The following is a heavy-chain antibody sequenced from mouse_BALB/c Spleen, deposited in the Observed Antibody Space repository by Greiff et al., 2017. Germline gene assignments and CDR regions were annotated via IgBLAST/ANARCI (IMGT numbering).Heavy chain of an antibody. CDR1: GFTFSSYG. J-gene: IGHJ2*01. Sequence: EVNLVESGGGLVQPGGSLKLSCAASGFTFSSYGMSWVRQTPDKRLELVATINSNGGSTYYPDSVKGRFTISRDNAKNTLYLQMSSLKSEDTAMYYCASQLGLGYWGQGTTLTVSS. CDR3: ASQLGLGY. CDR2: INSNGGST. V-gene: IGHV5-6-3*01. D-gene: IGHD4-1*02.